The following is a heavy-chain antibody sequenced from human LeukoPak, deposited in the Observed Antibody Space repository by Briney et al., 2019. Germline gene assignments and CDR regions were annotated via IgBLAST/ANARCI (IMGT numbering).Heavy chain of an antibody. J-gene: IGHJ4*02. V-gene: IGHV3-30*18. D-gene: IGHD3-22*01. CDR1: GFTFRDYY. CDR2: ISYDGRNN. CDR3: AKLGFDSSGAHTLFDR. Sequence: GGSLRLSCAASGFTFRDYYMSWMRQAPGKGLEGVAIISYDGRNNRYSDSVKGRFTISRDNSKNTLHLQMNSLRAEDTAVYYCAKLGFDSSGAHTLFDRWGQGTQVTVS.